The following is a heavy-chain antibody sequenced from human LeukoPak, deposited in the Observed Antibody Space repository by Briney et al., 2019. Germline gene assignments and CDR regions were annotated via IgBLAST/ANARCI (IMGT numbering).Heavy chain of an antibody. Sequence: GGSLRLSCAASGFEFGDYVMSWVRQAPGKGLEWVSTIGGSGTTTQYADSVKGRFTISRENSKNTLYLQMNRLRAEDTAVYYCAKTERFDPWGQGTLVTVS. CDR2: IGGSGTTT. CDR3: AKTERFDP. J-gene: IGHJ5*02. CDR1: GFEFGDYV. V-gene: IGHV3-23*01. D-gene: IGHD1-1*01.